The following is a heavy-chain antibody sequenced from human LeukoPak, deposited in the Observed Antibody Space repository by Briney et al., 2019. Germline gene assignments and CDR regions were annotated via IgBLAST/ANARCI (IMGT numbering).Heavy chain of an antibody. Sequence: ASVKVSCKASGFTFTSSAVQWVRQARGQRLEWIGWIVVGSGNTNYAQKFQERVTITRDMSTSTAYMELSSLRSEDTAVYYCAALINGSGSFVWFDHWGQGTLVTVSS. CDR2: IVVGSGNT. D-gene: IGHD3-10*01. CDR3: AALINGSGSFVWFDH. J-gene: IGHJ5*02. V-gene: IGHV1-58*01. CDR1: GFTFTSSA.